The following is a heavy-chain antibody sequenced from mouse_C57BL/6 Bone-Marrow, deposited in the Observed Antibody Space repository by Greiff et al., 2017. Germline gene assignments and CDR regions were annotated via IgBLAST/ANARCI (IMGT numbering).Heavy chain of an antibody. CDR3: ARSHYGSSLAWFAY. CDR1: GYTFTSYG. CDR2: IYPRSGNT. J-gene: IGHJ3*01. V-gene: IGHV1-81*01. D-gene: IGHD1-1*01. Sequence: QVQLQQSGAELARPGASVKLSCKASGYTFTSYGISWVKQRTGQGLEWIGEIYPRSGNTYYNEKFKGKATLTADNSSSTAYMELRSLTSEDSAVYFCARSHYGSSLAWFAYWGQGTLVTVSA.